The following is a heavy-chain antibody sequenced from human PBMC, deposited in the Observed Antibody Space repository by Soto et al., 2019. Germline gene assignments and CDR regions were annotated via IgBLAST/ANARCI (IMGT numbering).Heavy chain of an antibody. D-gene: IGHD2-21*02. J-gene: IGHJ4*02. CDR2: MNPNSGNT. Sequence: ASVRVPCKAAEYTFTSYDRNWLRQATGQGIEWMGWMNPNSGNTGYAQKFQGRVTMTRDTSITTAYMELNSLTSDDTAIYYCTIGSFCGADCYRLKHPFDSCGQGSLVT. CDR3: TIGSFCGADCYRLKHPFDS. CDR1: EYTFTSYD. V-gene: IGHV1-8*01.